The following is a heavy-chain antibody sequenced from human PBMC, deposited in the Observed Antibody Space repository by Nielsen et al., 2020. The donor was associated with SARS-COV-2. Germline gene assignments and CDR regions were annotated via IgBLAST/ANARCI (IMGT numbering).Heavy chain of an antibody. V-gene: IGHV4-39*01. D-gene: IGHD3-10*01. CDR1: DSSISSSSYY. CDR3: ARRRIWFGESPHV. J-gene: IGHJ6*04. CDR2: IYFSGST. Sequence: SDILTSTFTLLDSSISSSSYYWGWIRQPPGKGLEWIGSIYFSGSTYYNPSLKSRVTISVNTSKNQFSLTLSSVTAADTAVYYCARRRIWFGESPHVWGKGTTVTVSS.